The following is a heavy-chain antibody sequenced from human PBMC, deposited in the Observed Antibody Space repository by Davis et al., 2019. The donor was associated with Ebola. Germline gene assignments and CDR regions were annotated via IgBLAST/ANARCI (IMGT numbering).Heavy chain of an antibody. Sequence: ASVTVPCKASGYTFTGHYMHWVRQAPAQGFEWMGWINPNSGGTNYAQKSQGRVTMTRDTSISTAYMELSRLRSDDTAVYYCARDKAGVTTRYKRFDPWGQGTLVTVSS. CDR3: ARDKAGVTTRYKRFDP. V-gene: IGHV1-2*02. CDR2: INPNSGGT. CDR1: GYTFTGHY. D-gene: IGHD4-17*01. J-gene: IGHJ5*02.